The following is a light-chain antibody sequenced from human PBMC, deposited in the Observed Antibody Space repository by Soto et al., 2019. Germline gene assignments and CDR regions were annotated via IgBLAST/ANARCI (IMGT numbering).Light chain of an antibody. CDR2: DAS. CDR1: EGVGLK. CDR3: QHYSDSPT. Sequence: EIVMTQSPATLSVSPGERVTLSCRASEGVGLKLAWYQLKPGLPPRLLFYDASTRATGLPARFSGSGAWTEFTLSISSLQSEDFATYYCQHYSDSPTFAQGTKVEIK. V-gene: IGKV3-15*01. J-gene: IGKJ1*01.